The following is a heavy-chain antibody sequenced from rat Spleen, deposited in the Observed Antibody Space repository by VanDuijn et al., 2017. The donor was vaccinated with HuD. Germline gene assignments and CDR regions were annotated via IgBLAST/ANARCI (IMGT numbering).Heavy chain of an antibody. V-gene: IGHV5-22*01. Sequence: EVQLVESGGGLVQPGRSLKLSCATSGFTFSDYYMAWVRQAPAKGLEWVASIRNDGGSTFYRDSVKGRFTISRDNAKSTLYLQMNSLRSEDTATYYCARRADYYDGTYFYDYWGQGVMVTVSS. CDR3: ARRADYYDGTYFYDY. D-gene: IGHD1-12*02. J-gene: IGHJ2*01. CDR2: IRNDGGST. CDR1: GFTFSDYY.